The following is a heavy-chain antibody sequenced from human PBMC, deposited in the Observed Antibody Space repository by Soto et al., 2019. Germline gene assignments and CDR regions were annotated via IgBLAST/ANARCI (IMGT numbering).Heavy chain of an antibody. V-gene: IGHV1-8*01. CDR2: MNPNSGNT. CDR3: ARGRNGMDV. Sequence: QVQLVQSGAEVKKPGASVKVSCKASGDTFTSYDIKWVRQATGQGLEWMGWMNPNSGNTGYAQKXQXXXTMXRNTSISAAYMELSSLRSEDTAVYYCARGRNGMDVWGQGTTVTVSS. CDR1: GDTFTSYD. J-gene: IGHJ6*02.